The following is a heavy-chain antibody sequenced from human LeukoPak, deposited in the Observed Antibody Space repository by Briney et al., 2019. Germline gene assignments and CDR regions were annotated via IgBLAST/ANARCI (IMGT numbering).Heavy chain of an antibody. D-gene: IGHD6-19*01. V-gene: IGHV3-23*01. J-gene: IGHJ4*02. Sequence: PGGSLRLSCAASGFTFSSYATSWVRQAPGKGLEWVSAISGSGGSTYYADSVKGRFTISRDNSKNTLYLQMNSLRAEDTAVYYCAKVRYSSGWPEFDYWGQGTLVTVSS. CDR3: AKVRYSSGWPEFDY. CDR2: ISGSGGST. CDR1: GFTFSSYA.